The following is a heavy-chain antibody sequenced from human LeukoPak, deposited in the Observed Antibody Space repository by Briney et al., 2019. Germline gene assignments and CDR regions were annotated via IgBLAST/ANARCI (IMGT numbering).Heavy chain of an antibody. D-gene: IGHD6-19*01. Sequence: GGSLRLSCAASGFTVSSNYMSWVRQAPGKGLEWVSVILSGGTIYYADSVKGRFTISRDNSKDTLYLQMNSLRADDTAVYYCARDLIGGWPFDYWGQGTLATVSS. J-gene: IGHJ4*02. CDR2: ILSGGTI. CDR1: GFTVSSNY. CDR3: ARDLIGGWPFDY. V-gene: IGHV3-66*01.